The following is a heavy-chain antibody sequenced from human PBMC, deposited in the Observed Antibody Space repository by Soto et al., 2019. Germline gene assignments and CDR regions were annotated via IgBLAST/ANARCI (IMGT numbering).Heavy chain of an antibody. D-gene: IGHD2-15*01. CDR3: ARGEGYCSGGSCQNWFDP. V-gene: IGHV4-34*01. Sequence: QVQLQQWGAGLLKPSETLSLTCAVYGGSFSGYYWSWIRQPPGKGLEWIGEINHSGSTNYNPSLKSRVTISVDTSKNQFSLKLSSVTAADTAAYYCARGEGYCSGGSCQNWFDPWGQGTLVTVSS. CDR1: GGSFSGYY. J-gene: IGHJ5*02. CDR2: INHSGST.